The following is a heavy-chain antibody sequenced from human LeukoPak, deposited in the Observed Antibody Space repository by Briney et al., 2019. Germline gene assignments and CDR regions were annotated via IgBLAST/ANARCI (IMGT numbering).Heavy chain of an antibody. CDR2: ISAYNGNT. CDR3: ARDFDHFYMDV. CDR1: GYTLTSFG. J-gene: IGHJ6*03. Sequence: ASVKVSCKASGYTLTSFGISWVRQAPGQGLEWIGWISAYNGNTNYAQKLQGRVTMTTDTSTSTAYMELRSLRSDDTAVYYCARDFDHFYMDVWGKGTTVTVSS. V-gene: IGHV1-18*01.